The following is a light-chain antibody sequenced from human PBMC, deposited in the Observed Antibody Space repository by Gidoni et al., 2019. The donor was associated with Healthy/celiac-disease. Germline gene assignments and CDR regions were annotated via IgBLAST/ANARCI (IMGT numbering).Light chain of an antibody. V-gene: IGKV1-33*01. CDR2: DDS. CDR1: QDSSNC. CDR3: QQYDNLMYT. Sequence: DIQMTQSPSSLSASVGDRVTITCQASQDSSNCLNWYQQKPGKAPKLLIYDDSNLETGVPSRCIGSGSGTDVTFTISSLQPEDISTYYCQQYDNLMYTFGQGTKLEIK. J-gene: IGKJ2*01.